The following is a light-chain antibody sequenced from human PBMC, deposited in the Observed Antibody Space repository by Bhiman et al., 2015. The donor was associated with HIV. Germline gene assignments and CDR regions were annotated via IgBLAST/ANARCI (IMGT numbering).Light chain of an antibody. CDR2: ENN. CDR1: SSNIGNNY. Sequence: QSVLTQPPSVSAAPGQKVTIFCSGSSSNIGNNYVSWYQQLPGTAPKLLIYENNKRPSGIPDRFSGSKSGTSATLGITGLQTGDEADYYCAAWDDSLNVVVFGGGTKLTVL. J-gene: IGLJ2*01. CDR3: AAWDDSLNVVV. V-gene: IGLV1-51*02.